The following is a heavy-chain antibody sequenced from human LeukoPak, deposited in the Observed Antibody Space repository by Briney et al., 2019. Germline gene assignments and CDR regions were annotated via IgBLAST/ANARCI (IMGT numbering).Heavy chain of an antibody. CDR2: TYYRSKWYN. CDR1: GDSVSSNSAA. V-gene: IGHV6-1*01. D-gene: IGHD3-22*01. Sequence: SQTLSLTCAISGDSVSSNSAAWNWIRQSPSRGLEWLGRTYYRSKWYNDYAVSVKSRIAINPDTSKNQFSLQLNSVTPEDTAVYFCARTSYCDSSGSYRDAFDIWGQGTVVSVSS. CDR3: ARTSYCDSSGSYRDAFDI. J-gene: IGHJ3*02.